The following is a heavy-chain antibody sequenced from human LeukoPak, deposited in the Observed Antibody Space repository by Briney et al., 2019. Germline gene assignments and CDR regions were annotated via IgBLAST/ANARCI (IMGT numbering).Heavy chain of an antibody. Sequence: GGSLRLSCAASGFTFSSYWMHWVRQAPGKGLVWVSRINSDESSTTYADSVKGRFTISRDNAKNTLYLQMNSLRAEDTAVYYCARVALPYYDFWSGYYEYFQHWGQGTLVTVSS. J-gene: IGHJ1*01. CDR3: ARVALPYYDFWSGYYEYFQH. D-gene: IGHD3-3*01. CDR1: GFTFSSYW. CDR2: INSDESST. V-gene: IGHV3-74*01.